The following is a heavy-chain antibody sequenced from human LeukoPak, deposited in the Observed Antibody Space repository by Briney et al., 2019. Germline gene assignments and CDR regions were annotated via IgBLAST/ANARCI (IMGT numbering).Heavy chain of an antibody. V-gene: IGHV3-23*01. CDR3: AKLPSSANPFDWLSFDY. CDR2: ISGSGGST. CDR1: GFTFSSYA. Sequence: GSLRLSCAASGFTFSSYAMSWVRQAPGKGLGWVSAISGSGGSTYYADSVKGRFTISRDNSKNTLYLQMNSLRAEDTAVYYCAKLPSSANPFDWLSFDYWGQGTLVTVSS. D-gene: IGHD3-9*01. J-gene: IGHJ4*02.